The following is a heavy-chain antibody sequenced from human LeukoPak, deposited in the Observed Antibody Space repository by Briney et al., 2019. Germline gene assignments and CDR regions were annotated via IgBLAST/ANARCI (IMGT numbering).Heavy chain of an antibody. V-gene: IGHV3-15*01. Sequence: GGSLRLSCAASGFTFSNAWMCWVRQAPGKGLEWVGRIKSKTDGGTTDYAAPVKGRFTISRDDSKNTLYLQMNSLKTEDTAVYYCTTGKSSTSPRFDYWGQGTLVTVSS. CDR1: GFTFSNAW. D-gene: IGHD2-2*01. CDR2: IKSKTDGGTT. J-gene: IGHJ4*02. CDR3: TTGKSSTSPRFDY.